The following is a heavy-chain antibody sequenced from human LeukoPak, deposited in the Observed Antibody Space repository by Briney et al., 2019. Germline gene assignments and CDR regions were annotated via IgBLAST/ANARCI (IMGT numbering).Heavy chain of an antibody. Sequence: PGGSLRLSCAASGFTFSGYPIHWVRQAPGKGLEWVAVISYDGSNKYYAGSVKGRFTVSRDTSKNTLYLQMNSLRAEDTAVYYCAKGYYGSGSPIDSWGQGTLVTVSS. CDR2: ISYDGSNK. CDR1: GFTFSGYP. V-gene: IGHV3-30-3*02. CDR3: AKGYYGSGSPIDS. D-gene: IGHD3-10*01. J-gene: IGHJ4*02.